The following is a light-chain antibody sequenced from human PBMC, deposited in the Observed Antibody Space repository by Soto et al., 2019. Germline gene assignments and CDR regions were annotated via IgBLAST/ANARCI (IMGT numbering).Light chain of an antibody. CDR2: KAS. V-gene: IGKV1-5*03. J-gene: IGKJ1*01. CDR1: QSMSNW. CDR3: QHYNSYSEA. Sequence: DIQMTQSPSTLSASVGDRVTITCRASQSMSNWLAWYQQKPGKAPKLLIYKASTLKSGVPSRFSGSGSGTEFTLTISSLQPDDFATYYCQHYNSYSEAFGQGTKVELK.